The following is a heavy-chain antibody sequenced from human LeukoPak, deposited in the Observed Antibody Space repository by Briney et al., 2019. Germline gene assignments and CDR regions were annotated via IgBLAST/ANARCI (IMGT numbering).Heavy chain of an antibody. CDR1: GFTLSSNF. CDR2: TYSAGT. J-gene: IGHJ6*03. CDR3: ARVRTDYDFWSGYRYYYYYMDV. V-gene: IGHV3-53*01. D-gene: IGHD3-3*01. Sequence: GGSLTLSCAASGFTLSSNFMSWVRQAPGKGLEWVSITYSAGTYYSDSVKGRSTISRDNSKNTLDLQMNSLRVEDTAVYYCARVRTDYDFWSGYRYYYYYMDVWGKGTTVTVSS.